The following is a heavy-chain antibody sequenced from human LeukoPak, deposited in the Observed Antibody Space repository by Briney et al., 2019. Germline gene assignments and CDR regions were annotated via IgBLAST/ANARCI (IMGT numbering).Heavy chain of an antibody. CDR3: ARGWSIFGVENDY. D-gene: IGHD3-3*02. J-gene: IGHJ4*02. V-gene: IGHV1-8*03. CDR2: MNPNSGNT. Sequence: EASVKVSCKASGYTFTSYDINWVRQATGQGLEWMGWMNPNSGNTGYAQKFQGRVTITRNTSISTAYMELSSLRSEDTAVYYCARGWSIFGVENDYWGQGTLVTVSS. CDR1: GYTFTSYD.